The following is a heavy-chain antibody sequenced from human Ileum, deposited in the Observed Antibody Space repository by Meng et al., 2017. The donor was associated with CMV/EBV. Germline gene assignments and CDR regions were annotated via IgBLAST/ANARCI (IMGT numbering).Heavy chain of an antibody. J-gene: IGHJ4*02. V-gene: IGHV4-4*07. Sequence: HAQVEGVGAGRGESSETRSLTCYVSGGSISTYYWSWIRRPAETGLEWIAQISTSGTTNYNPSLENRVNMSVATSRNKFSMKLTSVITAETAVYYCARNYGTGNCNFFHYWGQGTLVTVSS. CDR3: ARNYGTGNCNFFHY. CDR1: GGSISTYY. CDR2: ISTSGTT. D-gene: IGHD3-10*01.